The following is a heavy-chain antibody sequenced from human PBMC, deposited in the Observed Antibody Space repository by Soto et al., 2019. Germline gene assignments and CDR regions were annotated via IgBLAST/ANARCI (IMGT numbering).Heavy chain of an antibody. Sequence: GESLKISCKASGYSFSTFRIAWVRQMPGKGLEWMGIIHPGDSDTRYSPSFQGQVTMSVDRSINTAYMQWSSLKASDSAMYYCARQRLPVYPHDVWGQGTLVTVS. CDR3: ARQRLPVYPHDV. CDR2: IHPGDSDT. D-gene: IGHD2-2*01. J-gene: IGHJ4*02. V-gene: IGHV5-51*01. CDR1: GYSFSTFR.